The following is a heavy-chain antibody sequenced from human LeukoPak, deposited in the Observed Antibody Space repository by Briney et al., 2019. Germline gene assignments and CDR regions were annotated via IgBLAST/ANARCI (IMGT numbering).Heavy chain of an antibody. CDR2: TYYSGST. CDR3: ARVSGWSGYYYYYYMDV. D-gene: IGHD6-19*01. V-gene: IGHV4-59*01. J-gene: IGHJ6*03. CDR1: GGSISSYY. Sequence: SETLSLTCTVSGGSISSYYWSWIRQPPGKGLEWIGYTYYSGSTNYNPSLKSRVTISVDTSKNQFSLKLSSVTAADTAVYYCARVSGWSGYYYYYYMDVWGKGTTVTISS.